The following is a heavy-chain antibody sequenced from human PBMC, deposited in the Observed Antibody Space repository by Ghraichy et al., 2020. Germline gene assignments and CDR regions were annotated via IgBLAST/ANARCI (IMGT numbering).Heavy chain of an antibody. V-gene: IGHV3-23*01. Sequence: GESLNISCAASGFTFSSYGMAWVRQAPGRGLEWVSTVSGSGDDTYYASSVRGRFIISRDNSKNTLYLHMNSLRAEDTALYYCAKYIPSGTYFHGLDYWGQGTLVTVSS. CDR3: AKYIPSGTYFHGLDY. D-gene: IGHD1-26*01. J-gene: IGHJ4*02. CDR2: VSGSGDDT. CDR1: GFTFSSYG.